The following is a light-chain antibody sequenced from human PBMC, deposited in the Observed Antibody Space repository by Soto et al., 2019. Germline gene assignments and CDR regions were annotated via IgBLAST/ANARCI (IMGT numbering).Light chain of an antibody. CDR2: GAS. Sequence: EIVLTXXPGTLSLSPGERATLSCRASQSVSSSYLAWYQQKPGQAPRLLIYGASSRATGIPDRFSGSGSGTDFTLTISRLEPEDFAVYYCQQYGSSRTFGQGTKVEIK. CDR3: QQYGSSRT. V-gene: IGKV3-20*01. CDR1: QSVSSSY. J-gene: IGKJ1*01.